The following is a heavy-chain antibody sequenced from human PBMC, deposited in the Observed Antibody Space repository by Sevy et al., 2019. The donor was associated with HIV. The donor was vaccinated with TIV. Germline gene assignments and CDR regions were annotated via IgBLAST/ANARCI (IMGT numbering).Heavy chain of an antibody. CDR2: IIPIFGTA. V-gene: IGHV1-69*13. CDR3: AGQMWRYCGGDCYWYFQH. J-gene: IGHJ1*01. D-gene: IGHD2-21*01. CDR1: GGTFSSYA. Sequence: ASVKVSCKASGGTFSSYAISWVRQAPGQGLEWMGGIIPIFGTANYAQKFQGRVTITADESTSTAYMELSSLRSEDTAVYYCAGQMWRYCGGDCYWYFQHWGQGTLVTVSS.